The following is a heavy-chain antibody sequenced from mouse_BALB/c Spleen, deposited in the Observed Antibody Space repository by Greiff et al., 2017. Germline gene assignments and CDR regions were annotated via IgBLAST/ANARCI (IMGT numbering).Heavy chain of an antibody. V-gene: IGHV2-9*02. CDR1: GFSLTSYG. CDR3: AREDYRYDGFAY. Sequence: VQLQESGPGLVAPSQSLSITCTVSGFSLTSYGVHWVRQPPGKGLEWLGVIWAGGSTNYNSALMSRLSISKDNSKSQVFLKMNSLQTDDTARYYCAREDYRYDGFAYWGQGTLVTVSA. D-gene: IGHD2-14*01. J-gene: IGHJ3*01. CDR2: IWAGGST.